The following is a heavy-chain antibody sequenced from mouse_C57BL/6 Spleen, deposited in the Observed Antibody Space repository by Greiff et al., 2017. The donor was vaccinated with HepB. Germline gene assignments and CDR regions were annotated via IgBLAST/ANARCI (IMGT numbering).Heavy chain of an antibody. J-gene: IGHJ1*03. CDR3: AKEGLTRYFDV. D-gene: IGHD3-3*01. CDR1: GYAFSSSW. V-gene: IGHV1-82*01. Sequence: QVQLQQSGPELVKPGASVKISCKASGYAFSSSWMNWVKQRPGKGLEWIGRIYPGDGVTNYNGKFKDKATLTADKSSSTAYMQLSSLTSEDSAVYFCAKEGLTRYFDVWGTGTTVTVSS. CDR2: IYPGDGVT.